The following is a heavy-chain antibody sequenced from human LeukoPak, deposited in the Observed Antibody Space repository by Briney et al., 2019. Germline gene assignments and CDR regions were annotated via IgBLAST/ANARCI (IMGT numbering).Heavy chain of an antibody. J-gene: IGHJ2*01. CDR2: IYYSGST. V-gene: IGHV4-59*07. CDR3: ARGGPYWYFDL. CDR1: GGSISSYY. Sequence: PSDTLSLTCTVSGGSISSYYWSWLRQPPGKGLEWIEYIYYSGSTNYNPSLKSRVTISVDTSKNQFSLKLSSVTAADTAVYYCARGGPYWYFDLWGRGTLVTVSS.